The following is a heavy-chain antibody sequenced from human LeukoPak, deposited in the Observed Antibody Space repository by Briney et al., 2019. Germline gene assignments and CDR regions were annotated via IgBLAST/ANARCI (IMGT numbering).Heavy chain of an antibody. CDR3: AMVLWQSARPGP. V-gene: IGHV4-34*01. J-gene: IGHJ5*02. D-gene: IGHD2/OR15-2a*01. Sequence: SETLSLTRAVYGGSLINYYWSWIRQSPGKGLEWIGDIDHSGGTSYNPALRSRVTMSIDPSRNQFYLKINSVTASDTAVYYCAMVLWQSARPGPWDQGSLVTVSS. CDR2: IDHSGGT. CDR1: GGSLINYY.